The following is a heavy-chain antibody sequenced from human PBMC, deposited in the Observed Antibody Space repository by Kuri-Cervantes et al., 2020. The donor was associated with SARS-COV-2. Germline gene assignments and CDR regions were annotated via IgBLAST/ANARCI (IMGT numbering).Heavy chain of an antibody. CDR2: INHSGST. Sequence: SETLSLTCAVYGGSFSGYYWSWIRQPPGKGLEWIGEINHSGSTNYNPSLKSRVTISVDTSKNQFSLKLSSVTAADTAVYYCATRIAVAGTDQYYFDYWGQGTLVTVSS. CDR3: ATRIAVAGTDQYYFDY. D-gene: IGHD6-19*01. J-gene: IGHJ4*02. CDR1: GGSFSGYY. V-gene: IGHV4-34*01.